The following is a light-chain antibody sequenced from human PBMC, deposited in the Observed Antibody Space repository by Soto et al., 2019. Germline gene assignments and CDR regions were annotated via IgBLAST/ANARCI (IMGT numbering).Light chain of an antibody. CDR3: QQYNTYPYA. Sequence: DIQMTQSPSTLSASVGDRVTITCRASQRISRWLAWYQQKPGKAPKLLIYKASSLESGVPSRFSCSGSGTEFTLTISSLQPYDFASFYCQQYNTYPYAFGQGTKLEIK. CDR2: KAS. V-gene: IGKV1-5*03. J-gene: IGKJ2*01. CDR1: QRISRW.